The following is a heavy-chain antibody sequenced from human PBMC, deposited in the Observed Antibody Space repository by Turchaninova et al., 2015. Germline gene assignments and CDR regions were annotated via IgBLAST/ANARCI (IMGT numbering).Heavy chain of an antibody. CDR2: IYHTGGT. CDR3: AAEVGTGGY. D-gene: IGHD5-12*01. V-gene: IGHV4-4*02. CDR1: GASISSSNW. J-gene: IGHJ4*02. Sequence: QVQLQESGPGLVKPSGTLSLTCAVSGASISSSNWWGWVRQPPGKGLEGIGEIYHTGGTNYNPSLIRRVTISVDKSKNQFSLKLTAVTAADTAVYYCAAEVGTGGYWGQGTLVTVSS.